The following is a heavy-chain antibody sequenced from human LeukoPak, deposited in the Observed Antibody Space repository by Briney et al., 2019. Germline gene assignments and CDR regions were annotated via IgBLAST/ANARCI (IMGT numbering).Heavy chain of an antibody. V-gene: IGHV1-3*03. CDR3: ARGYGSGSYYWFDP. D-gene: IGHD3-10*01. Sequence: ASVKVSCKASGGTFSSYAISWVRQAPGQRLEWMGWINGGNGNTKYSQEFQGRVTITRDTSASTAYMEVSSLRSEDMAVYYCARGYGSGSYYWFDPWGQGTLVTVSS. CDR1: GGTFSSYA. CDR2: INGGNGNT. J-gene: IGHJ5*02.